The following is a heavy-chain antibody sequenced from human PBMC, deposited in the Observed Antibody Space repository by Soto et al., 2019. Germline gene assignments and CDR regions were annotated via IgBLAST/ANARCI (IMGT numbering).Heavy chain of an antibody. CDR3: ARHRSFEYSRSSGPNWFDP. V-gene: IGHV4-39*01. J-gene: IGHJ5*02. CDR1: GGSISSSSYY. CDR2: IYYSGST. D-gene: IGHD6-6*01. Sequence: SETMSLTCTVSGGSISSSSYYWGWIRQPPGKGLEWIGSIYYSGSTYYNPSLKSRVTISVDTSKNQFSLKLSSVTAADTAVYYGARHRSFEYSRSSGPNWFDPSGQGTLVTVSA.